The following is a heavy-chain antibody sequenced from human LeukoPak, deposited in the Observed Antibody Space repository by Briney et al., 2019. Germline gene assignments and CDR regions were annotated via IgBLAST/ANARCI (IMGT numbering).Heavy chain of an antibody. D-gene: IGHD3-10*01. CDR2: INPNSGDT. V-gene: IGHV1-2*02. CDR3: ARYGSYGSGSYYNNY. CDR1: GYTFIGYY. Sequence: GSVRDSCKASGYTFIGYYMHWVRQAPGQGLEWMGWINPNSGDTNYAQKFQGRVTMTRDTSISTAYMELSSLRSDDTAVYYCARYGSYGSGSYYNNYWGQGALVT. J-gene: IGHJ4*02.